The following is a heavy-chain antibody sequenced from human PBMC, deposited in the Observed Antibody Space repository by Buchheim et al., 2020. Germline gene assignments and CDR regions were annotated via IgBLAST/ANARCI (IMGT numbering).Heavy chain of an antibody. V-gene: IGHV3-74*01. Sequence: EVQLVESGGGLVQPGGSLRLSCSAPGFPFSIYWTHWVRQAPGKGLAWVSHINREGTTTNYADSVRGRFTLSRDNGKNTLYLQMNNLRAEDTAVYYCVRDMYGSGDYWGQGTL. CDR2: INREGTTT. CDR3: VRDMYGSGDY. CDR1: GFPFSIYW. D-gene: IGHD3-10*01. J-gene: IGHJ4*02.